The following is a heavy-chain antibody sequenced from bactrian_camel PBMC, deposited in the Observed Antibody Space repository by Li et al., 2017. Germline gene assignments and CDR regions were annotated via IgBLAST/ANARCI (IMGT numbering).Heavy chain of an antibody. CDR1: GRSNENYF. Sequence: HVQLVESGGGSVQAGGSLRLSCAISGRSNENYFLAWFRQPPGKEREGVAAMYTGFGGGNIYYDDSVKGRFTISQDNSKNTLFLQMNVLRPEDPAVYYCAAQRGGCFVDYAFNYWGQGTQVTVS. CDR3: AAQRGGCFVDYAFNY. V-gene: IGHV3S45*01. CDR2: MYTGFGGGNI. J-gene: IGHJ4*01. D-gene: IGHD4*01.